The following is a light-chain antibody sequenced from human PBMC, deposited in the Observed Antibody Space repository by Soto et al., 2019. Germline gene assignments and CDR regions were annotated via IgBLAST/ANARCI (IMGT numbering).Light chain of an antibody. CDR1: QSVGSS. J-gene: IGKJ5*01. CDR2: NAS. V-gene: IGKV3-11*01. Sequence: EIVLTQSPATLSLSPGEIATLSFSASQSVGSSLAWYQQKPGQAPRLLIYNASNRGTGIPARFSGSGSGTDFTLTISSLEPEDFAVYYCQQRSDWPPGATFGQGTRLEIK. CDR3: QQRSDWPPGAT.